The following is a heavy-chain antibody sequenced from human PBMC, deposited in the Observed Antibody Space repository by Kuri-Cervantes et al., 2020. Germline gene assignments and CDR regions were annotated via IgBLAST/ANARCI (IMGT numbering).Heavy chain of an antibody. CDR2: ISAYNGNT. CDR1: GYTFTSYG. D-gene: IGHD3-3*01. Sequence: ASVKVSCKASGYTFTSYGISWVRQAPGQGLEWMGWISAYNGNTNYAQKLQGRVTMTTDTSTNTAYMDLRSLGSDDTAVYYCARSHHDFWRFDPWGQGTLVTVSS. CDR3: ARSHHDFWRFDP. J-gene: IGHJ5*02. V-gene: IGHV1-18*01.